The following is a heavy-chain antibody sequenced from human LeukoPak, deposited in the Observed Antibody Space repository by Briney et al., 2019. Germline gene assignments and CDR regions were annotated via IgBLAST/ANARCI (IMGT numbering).Heavy chain of an antibody. Sequence: GGSLRLSCAASGFTFSSYAMSWVRQAPGKGLEWVSAISGSGGSTYYADSVKGRFTISRDNSKNTLYLQMNSLRAEDTAVCYCAREPAAQQCLDYWGQGTLVTVSS. CDR1: GFTFSSYA. V-gene: IGHV3-23*01. D-gene: IGHD2-2*01. CDR2: ISGSGGST. CDR3: AREPAAQQCLDY. J-gene: IGHJ4*02.